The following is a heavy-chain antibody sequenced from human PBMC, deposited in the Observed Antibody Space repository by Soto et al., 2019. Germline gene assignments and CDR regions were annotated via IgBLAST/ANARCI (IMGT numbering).Heavy chain of an antibody. CDR3: ARAVTDDDALDV. CDR2: ISHTGST. CDR1: VVSITSGNTYS. V-gene: IGHV4-30-2*01. Sequence: KSSETLSLTCAFSVVSITSGNTYSWSCIRQPPGKGLEWIGSISHTGSTSYNPSLKSRVSMSVDKSKNQFSLKLSSVTAADMAVYYCARAVTDDDALDVWGQGTMVTVSS. J-gene: IGHJ3*01. D-gene: IGHD1-20*01.